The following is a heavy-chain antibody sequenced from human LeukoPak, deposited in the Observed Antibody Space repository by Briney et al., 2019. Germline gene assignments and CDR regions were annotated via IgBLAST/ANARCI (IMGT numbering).Heavy chain of an antibody. CDR2: ISGNGGST. V-gene: IGHV3-23*01. Sequence: GGSLRLSCAASGFTFSSYAMSWVRQAPGKGLEWVSTISGNGGSTYYADSVKGRFTISRDNTKNMLYLEMKSQRVEDTAVYYCASTISCLLWGQGTLVTVSS. CDR1: GFTFSSYA. D-gene: IGHD2-2*01. J-gene: IGHJ4*02. CDR3: ASTISCLL.